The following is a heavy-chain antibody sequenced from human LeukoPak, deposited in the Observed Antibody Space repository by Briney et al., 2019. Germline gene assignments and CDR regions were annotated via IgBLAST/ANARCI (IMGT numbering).Heavy chain of an antibody. J-gene: IGHJ4*02. V-gene: IGHV3-23*01. CDR1: GFTFSSYA. CDR2: ISGSGGST. CDR3: AKGLTYCSGGSCRPYYFDY. Sequence: GGSLRLSCAASGFTFSSYAMSWVRQAPGKGLEWVSTISGSGGSTYYADSVKGRFTISRDNSKNTLYLQMNSLRAEDTAVYYCAKGLTYCSGGSCRPYYFDYWGQGILVTVSS. D-gene: IGHD2-15*01.